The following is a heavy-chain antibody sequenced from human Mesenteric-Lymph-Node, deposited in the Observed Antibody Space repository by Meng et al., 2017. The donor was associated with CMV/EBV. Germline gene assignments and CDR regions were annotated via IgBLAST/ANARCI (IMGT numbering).Heavy chain of an antibody. V-gene: IGHV1-2*02. CDR2: INPKSGGT. J-gene: IGHJ4*02. CDR1: GYSFTGYY. Sequence: GESLKISCKASGYSFTGYYIHWVRQAPGQGLEWMGWINPKSGGTKYAQRFQGRVTMTRDTSISTAYMDLNRLRSDDTAVYYCAREDGHDCGDSWGQGTLVTVSS. CDR3: AREDGHDCGDS. D-gene: IGHD2-21*02.